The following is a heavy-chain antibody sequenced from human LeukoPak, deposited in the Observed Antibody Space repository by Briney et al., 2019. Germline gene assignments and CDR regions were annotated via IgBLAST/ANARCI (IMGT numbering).Heavy chain of an antibody. V-gene: IGHV3-53*01. CDR1: GFSVGTNY. D-gene: IGHD4-23*01. Sequence: PGGSLRLSWAASGFSVGTNYMTLVRQAPGKGLEWVSMIYSGGNTYYRDSVMGRFTISRGSSKNTVLLHMMGLSDDHTAVYFCLGGHDLEFEFWGEGNLVIVSS. CDR3: LGGHDLEFEF. CDR2: IYSGGNT. J-gene: IGHJ5*01.